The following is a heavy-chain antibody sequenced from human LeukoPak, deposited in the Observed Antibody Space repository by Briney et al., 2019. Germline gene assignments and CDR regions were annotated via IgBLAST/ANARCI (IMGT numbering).Heavy chain of an antibody. J-gene: IGHJ3*02. CDR2: ISAYNGNT. Sequence: ASVKVSCKASGYTFSSYGISWVRQAPGQGLEWVGWISAYNGNTNYAQKLQDRVTMTTDTSTSIAYMELRSLRSDDTAVYYCARQPIFGVVRRNAFDIWGQGTMVTVSS. CDR1: GYTFSSYG. V-gene: IGHV1-18*01. CDR3: ARQPIFGVVRRNAFDI. D-gene: IGHD3-3*02.